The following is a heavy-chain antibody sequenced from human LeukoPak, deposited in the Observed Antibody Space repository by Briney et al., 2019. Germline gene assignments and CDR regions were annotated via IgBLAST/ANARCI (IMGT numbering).Heavy chain of an antibody. CDR1: GFTFSSYG. V-gene: IGHV3-30*18. J-gene: IGHJ4*02. D-gene: IGHD6-19*01. Sequence: GRSLRLSCAASGFTFSSYGMHWVRQAPGKGLEWVAVISYDGSNKYYADSVKGRFTISRDNSKNTPYLQMNSLRAEDTAVYYCAKASGDGGGYSSGWLDYWGQGTLVTVSS. CDR3: AKASGDGGGYSSGWLDY. CDR2: ISYDGSNK.